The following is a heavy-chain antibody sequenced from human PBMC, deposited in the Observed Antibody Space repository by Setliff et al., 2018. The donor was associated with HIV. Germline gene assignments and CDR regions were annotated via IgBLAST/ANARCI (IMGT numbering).Heavy chain of an antibody. D-gene: IGHD2-15*01. CDR1: GFNSGSYW. V-gene: IGHV3-7*01. Sequence: GGSLRLSCTASGFNSGSYWMNWVRQAPGEGLEWVANIKEDGSEKYYVDSVKGRFTISRDTSKNTLFLQMSSLRAEDTAVYFCARAPPNTVVSFFDYWGQGSLVTVSS. CDR3: ARAPPNTVVSFFDY. CDR2: IKEDGSEK. J-gene: IGHJ4*02.